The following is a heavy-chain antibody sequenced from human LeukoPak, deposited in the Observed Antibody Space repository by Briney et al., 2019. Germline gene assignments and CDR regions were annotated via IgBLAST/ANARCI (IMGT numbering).Heavy chain of an antibody. J-gene: IGHJ4*02. D-gene: IGHD3-22*01. V-gene: IGHV4-59*01. CDR1: GGSISSYY. Sequence: SETLSLTCTVSGGSISSYYWSWIRQPPGKGLEWIGYIYYSGSTNYNPSLKSRVTISVDTSKNQFSLKLSSVTAADTAVYYCARDGGYDSSGYFSDYWGRGTLVTVSS. CDR2: IYYSGST. CDR3: ARDGGYDSSGYFSDY.